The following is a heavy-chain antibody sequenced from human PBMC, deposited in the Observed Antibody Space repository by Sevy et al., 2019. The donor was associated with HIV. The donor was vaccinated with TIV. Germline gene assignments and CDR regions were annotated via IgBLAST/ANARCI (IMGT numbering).Heavy chain of an antibody. CDR2: ISSGSGYI. V-gene: IGHV3-21*06. Sequence: GGSLRLSCVGSGFNFNKHFMVWVRQAPGRGLEWVSSISSGSGYIFYSDSVRGRFTISSDNDKNSLFLVMNILGVETAVVYCGTGGGSAARTSFGLDVWGQGTMVTVSS. CDR3: TGGGSAARTSFGLDV. CDR1: GFNFNKHF. D-gene: IGHD6-13*01. J-gene: IGHJ6*02.